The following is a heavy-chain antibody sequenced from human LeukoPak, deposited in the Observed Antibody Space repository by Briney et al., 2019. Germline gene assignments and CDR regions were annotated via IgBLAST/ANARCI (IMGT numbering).Heavy chain of an antibody. CDR3: ARDYYVAVREGIPDY. CDR1: GFTFSSYA. D-gene: IGHD3-10*02. CDR2: ISYDGSNK. V-gene: IGHV3-30-3*01. Sequence: GGSLRLSCAASGFTFSSYAMHWVRQAPGKGLEWVAVISYDGSNKYYADSVKGRFTISRDNSKNTLHLQMNSLRAEDTAVYYCARDYYVAVREGIPDYWGQGTLVTVSS. J-gene: IGHJ4*02.